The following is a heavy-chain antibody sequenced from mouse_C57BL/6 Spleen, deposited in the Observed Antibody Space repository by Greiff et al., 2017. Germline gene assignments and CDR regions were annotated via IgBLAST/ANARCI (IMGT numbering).Heavy chain of an antibody. J-gene: IGHJ2*01. D-gene: IGHD2-4*01. CDR2: IRSKSNNYAT. CDR1: GFSFHTYA. Sequence: DVKLVESGGGLVQPKGSLKLSCAASGFSFHTYAMNWVRQAPGKGLEWVASIRSKSNNYATYYDDSVKDRFTISRDDSESMLYLQMNHLKTEDTAMYYCVRHEDYGFDYWGQGTTLTVSS. CDR3: VRHEDYGFDY. V-gene: IGHV10-1*01.